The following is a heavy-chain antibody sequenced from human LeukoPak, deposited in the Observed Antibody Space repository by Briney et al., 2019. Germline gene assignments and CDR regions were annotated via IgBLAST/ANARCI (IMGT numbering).Heavy chain of an antibody. J-gene: IGHJ6*03. Sequence: ASVKVSCKASGGTFNSYAISWVRQAPGQGPEWMGGIIPIFATTNHAQKFQGRVTITTDESRTTAYMELSSLRSEDTAVYYCARGGWVQQKYYMDVWGKGTTVTVSS. CDR3: ARGGWVQQKYYMDV. CDR2: IIPIFATT. D-gene: IGHD5-24*01. CDR1: GGTFNSYA. V-gene: IGHV1-69*05.